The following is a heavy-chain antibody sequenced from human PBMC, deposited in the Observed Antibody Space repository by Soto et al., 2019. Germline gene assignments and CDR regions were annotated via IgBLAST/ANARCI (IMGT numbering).Heavy chain of an antibody. V-gene: IGHV1-46*03. CDR1: GYTFSSYY. CDR3: ARSWSGIDKALAYKWINP. J-gene: IGHJ5*02. CDR2: INPSDGST. D-gene: IGHD6-13*01. Sequence: QVQMVQSGAEVKKPGASVKVSCKAFGYTFSSYYTHWVRQAPGQGLEWMGLINPSDGSTNYAQNFQCRVTMTRATSASTVYMELRSLRSEDTAVYYCARSWSGIDKALAYKWINPWGQGTLVTVSS.